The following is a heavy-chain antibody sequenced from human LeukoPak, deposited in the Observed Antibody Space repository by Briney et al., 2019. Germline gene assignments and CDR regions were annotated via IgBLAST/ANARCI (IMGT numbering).Heavy chain of an antibody. CDR1: GGSISSSSYY. CDR2: IYYSGST. Sequence: PSETLSLTCTVSGGSISSSSYYWGWIRQPPGKGLEWIGSIYYSGSTYYNPSLKSRVTISVDTSKNQFSLKLSSVTAADTAVYYCARDPGDDSSGYWNFDYWGQGTLVTVSS. CDR3: ARDPGDDSSGYWNFDY. D-gene: IGHD3-22*01. J-gene: IGHJ4*02. V-gene: IGHV4-39*02.